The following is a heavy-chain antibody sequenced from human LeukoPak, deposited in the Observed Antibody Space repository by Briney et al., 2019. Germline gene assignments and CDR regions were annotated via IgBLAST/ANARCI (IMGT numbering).Heavy chain of an antibody. V-gene: IGHV4-34*01. D-gene: IGHD4-23*01. J-gene: IGHJ4*02. CDR3: ASQRGYGGRWEDY. CDR1: GGSISSYS. CDR2: INHSGST. Sequence: ASETLSLTCTVSGGSISSYSWSWIRQPPGKGLEWIGEINHSGSTNYNPSLKSRVTISVDTSKNQFSLKLSSVTAADTAVYYCASQRGYGGRWEDYWGQGTLVTVSS.